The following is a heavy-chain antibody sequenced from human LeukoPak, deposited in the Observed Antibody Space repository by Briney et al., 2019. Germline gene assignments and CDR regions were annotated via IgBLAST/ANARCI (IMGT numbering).Heavy chain of an antibody. CDR1: GFTFSNYY. Sequence: GGSLRPSCAASGFTFSNYYMRWVRQAPGKGLEWVAYISNDGGNIYYADSVKGRFTISRDNSKNTLYLQMNSLRAEDTAVYYCASSGEGPYVFDIWDQGTVVTVSS. V-gene: IGHV3-30*03. CDR2: ISNDGGNI. CDR3: ASSGEGPYVFDI. J-gene: IGHJ3*02.